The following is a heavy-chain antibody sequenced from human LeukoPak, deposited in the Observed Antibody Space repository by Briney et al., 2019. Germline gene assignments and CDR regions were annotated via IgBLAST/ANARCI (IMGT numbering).Heavy chain of an antibody. CDR3: AKDLLYGSGSYSPFDY. V-gene: IGHV3-23*01. Sequence: GGSLRLSRAASGFTFSSYAMSWVRQAPGKGLEWVSAISGSGGSTYYADSVKGRFTISRDNSKNTLYLQMNSLRAEDTAVYYCAKDLLYGSGSYSPFDYWGQGTLVTVSS. CDR2: ISGSGGST. J-gene: IGHJ4*02. CDR1: GFTFSSYA. D-gene: IGHD3-10*01.